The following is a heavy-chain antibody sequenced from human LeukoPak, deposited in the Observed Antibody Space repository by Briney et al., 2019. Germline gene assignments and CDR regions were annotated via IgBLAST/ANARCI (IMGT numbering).Heavy chain of an antibody. CDR3: SVWFGELSH. V-gene: IGHV1-2*02. CDR1: GYTFTDYN. CDR2: ISPNSSGT. D-gene: IGHD3-10*01. Sequence: ASVKVSCKASGYTFTDYNIHWVRQAPGQGLEWMGWISPNSSGTNYAQRFQGMVTMTRDTSISTAYMDLSSLKSDDTATYYCSVWFGELSHWGQGTLVTVSS. J-gene: IGHJ4*02.